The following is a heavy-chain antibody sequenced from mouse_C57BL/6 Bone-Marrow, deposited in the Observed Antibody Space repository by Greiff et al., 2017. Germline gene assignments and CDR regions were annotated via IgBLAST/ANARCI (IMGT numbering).Heavy chain of an antibody. CDR3: ARRGQFDY. V-gene: IGHV5-9*01. J-gene: IGHJ2*01. CDR1: GFTFSSYT. Sequence: EVKLMESGGGLVKPGGSLKLSCAASGFTFSSYTMSWVRQTPEKRLEWVATISGGGGNTYYPDSVKGRFTISRDNAKNTLYLQMRSLRSEDTALYYCARRGQFDYWGQGTTRTVSS. CDR2: ISGGGGNT.